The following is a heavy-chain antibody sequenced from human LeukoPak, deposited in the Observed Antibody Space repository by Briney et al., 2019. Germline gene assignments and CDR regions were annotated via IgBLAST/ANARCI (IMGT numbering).Heavy chain of an antibody. J-gene: IGHJ3*01. CDR2: ISSSSSYI. CDR3: ARVDAFDL. CDR1: AFTFSSYG. V-gene: IGHV3-21*01. Sequence: GGSLRLSCVASAFTFSSYGMSWVRQAPGKGLEWVSYISSSSSYIYYADSVKGRFIISRDNAKNSLYLQMNSLRAEDTAVYYCARVDAFDLWGQGTMVTVSS.